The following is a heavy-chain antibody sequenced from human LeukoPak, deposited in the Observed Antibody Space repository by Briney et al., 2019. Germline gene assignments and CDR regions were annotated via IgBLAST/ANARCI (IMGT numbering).Heavy chain of an antibody. CDR1: GGSLSNYY. D-gene: IGHD4-23*01. Sequence: VKPSETLSLTCSVSGGSLSNYYWNWIRQPPGKGLEWIGQIYYSGGTKYNPSLQGRVTISVDTSKTQFSLKLSSVTAADTAVYFCARDREFDGGHGFDHWGQGTLVTVSS. J-gene: IGHJ4*02. V-gene: IGHV4-59*01. CDR3: ARDREFDGGHGFDH. CDR2: IYYSGGT.